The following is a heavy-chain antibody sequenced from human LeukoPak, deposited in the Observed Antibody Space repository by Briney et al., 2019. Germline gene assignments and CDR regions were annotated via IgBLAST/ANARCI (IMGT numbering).Heavy chain of an antibody. Sequence: SETLSLTCTVSGFSISSGYCWGWIRQPPGKGLEWIGSIHHSGSPYYKSSPKSRVTISLDMSRNQFSLKLNSVTAADTAVYYCARQVGGMTTVTADFDHWGQGTLVTVSS. CDR2: IHHSGSP. CDR3: ARQVGGMTTVTADFDH. CDR1: GFSISSGYC. V-gene: IGHV4-38-2*02. D-gene: IGHD4-17*01. J-gene: IGHJ4*02.